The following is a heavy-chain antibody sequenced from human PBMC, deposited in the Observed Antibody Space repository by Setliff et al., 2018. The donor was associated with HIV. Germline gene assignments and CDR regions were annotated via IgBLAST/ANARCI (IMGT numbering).Heavy chain of an antibody. D-gene: IGHD3-9*01. CDR2: IDAANGNT. V-gene: IGHV1-3*01. CDR3: ARTILGDNLLDY. Sequence: ASVKVSCKASGYTFTNFAIHWVRQAPGQRLEWMAWIDAANGNTKYSQMFQGRVTVTRDTSATTAYMELSSLRFEDTAVYYCARTILGDNLLDYWGQGTLVTVSS. CDR1: GYTFTNFA. J-gene: IGHJ4*02.